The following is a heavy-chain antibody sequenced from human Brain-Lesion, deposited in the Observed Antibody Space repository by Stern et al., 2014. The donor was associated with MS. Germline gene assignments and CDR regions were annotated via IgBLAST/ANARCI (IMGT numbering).Heavy chain of an antibody. J-gene: IGHJ5*02. Sequence: QVQLEESGPGLVKPSETLSLTCTVAGGSVSSTSYAWAWIRQPPGKGLEWIGTIYYSGNTYHSPFLKRRLPISFVTSNHQFPLLLRSVTAADTAVYYCAGEEDIRYCSGGSCTGNWFDPWGQGTLVTVSS. CDR3: AGEEDIRYCSGGSCTGNWFDP. CDR2: IYYSGNT. D-gene: IGHD2-15*01. CDR1: GGSVSSTSYA. V-gene: IGHV4-39*02.